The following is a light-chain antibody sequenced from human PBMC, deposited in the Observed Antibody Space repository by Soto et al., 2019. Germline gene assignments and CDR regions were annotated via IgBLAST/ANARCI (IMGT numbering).Light chain of an antibody. CDR3: LQRSDWPT. J-gene: IGKJ1*01. V-gene: IGKV3-11*01. Sequence: EIVLTQSPATLSLSPGERVTISCRASQSISSFLAWYQQKPGQAPRLLIYKASNRATCIPARFSGSGSGTDFTLTISSLEPEDFAVYYCLQRSDWPTFGQGTKVDIK. CDR1: QSISSF. CDR2: KAS.